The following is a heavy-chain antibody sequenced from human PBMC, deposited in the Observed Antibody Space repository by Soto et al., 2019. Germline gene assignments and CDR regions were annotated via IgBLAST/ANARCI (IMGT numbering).Heavy chain of an antibody. V-gene: IGHV1-69*02. D-gene: IGHD2-2*02. CDR3: ARGPPLYCSSTSCYKGIDY. Sequence: QVQLVQSGAEVKKPGSSVKVSCKASGGTFSSYTISWVRQAPGQGLEWMGRIIPILGIANYAQKFQGRVTITADKSTSTAYMELSSLRSEDTAVYNCARGPPLYCSSTSCYKGIDYWGQGTLVTVSS. J-gene: IGHJ4*02. CDR2: IIPILGIA. CDR1: GGTFSSYT.